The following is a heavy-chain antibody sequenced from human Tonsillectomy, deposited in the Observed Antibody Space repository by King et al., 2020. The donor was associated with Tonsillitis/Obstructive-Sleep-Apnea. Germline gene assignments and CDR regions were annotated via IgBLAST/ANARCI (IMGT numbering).Heavy chain of an antibody. Sequence: LQLQESGPGLVKPSETLSLTCTVSGCSISSSSYYWGWIRQPPGKGLEWIVSIYYSGGTYYNPSLKSRVTISVDTSKNQFSLKLSSLTAADTAIYYCARHWVESGIVVVPAGNFDLWGRGTLVTVSS. CDR3: ARHWVESGIVVVPAGNFDL. V-gene: IGHV4-39*01. CDR2: IYYSGGT. D-gene: IGHD2-2*01. CDR1: GCSISSSSYY. J-gene: IGHJ2*01.